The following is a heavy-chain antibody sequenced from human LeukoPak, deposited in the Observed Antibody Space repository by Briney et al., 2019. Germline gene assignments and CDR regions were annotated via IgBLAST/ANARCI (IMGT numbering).Heavy chain of an antibody. Sequence: SETLSLTCTVSGGSISNYYWSWIRQPPGKGLEWIGYIYYSESTNYNPSLKSRVTISVDTSKNQFSLKLSSVTAADTAVYYCARSNWDAWYYFDYWGQGTLVTASS. CDR2: IYYSEST. CDR3: ARSNWDAWYYFDY. CDR1: GGSISNYY. J-gene: IGHJ4*02. V-gene: IGHV4-59*01. D-gene: IGHD1-1*01.